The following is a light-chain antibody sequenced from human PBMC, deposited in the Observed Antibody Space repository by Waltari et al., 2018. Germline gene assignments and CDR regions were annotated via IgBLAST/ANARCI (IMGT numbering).Light chain of an antibody. Sequence: QSALTQPRSVSGSPGQSVTISCTGTSSDVGAYNHVSWYQQHAVKAPKLMIYGVSKRPSGVPVRVAGAKSGNSASLTISGLQAEDEGDYYCCSYAGTYTVRVFGGGTKVTVL. J-gene: IGLJ3*02. CDR2: GVS. CDR1: SSDVGAYNH. CDR3: CSYAGTYTVRV. V-gene: IGLV2-11*01.